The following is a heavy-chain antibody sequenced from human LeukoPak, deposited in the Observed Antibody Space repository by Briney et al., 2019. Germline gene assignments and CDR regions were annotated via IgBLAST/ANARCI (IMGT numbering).Heavy chain of an antibody. CDR2: ISAYNGNT. CDR1: GYTFTSYG. V-gene: IGHV1-18*01. Sequence: GASVKVSCKASGYTFTSYGISWVRQAPGQGLEWMGWISAYNGNTNYAQKLQGRVTMTTDTSTSTAYMELRSLRSDDTAVYYCAREDPDFYSSSSGGFDYWGQGTLVTVSS. D-gene: IGHD6-6*01. J-gene: IGHJ4*02. CDR3: AREDPDFYSSSSGGFDY.